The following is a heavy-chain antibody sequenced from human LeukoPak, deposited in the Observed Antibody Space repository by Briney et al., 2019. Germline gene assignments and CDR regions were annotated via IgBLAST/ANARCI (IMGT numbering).Heavy chain of an antibody. Sequence: PSETLSLTCTVSGGSISSYYWSWIRQPAGKGLEWMVRIYTSWSTNYNPSLKRRVTISVDTSKNQFYLQLSSVTAADTAVYYCARVGGSGSLYPPHYYYYYYMDVWGKGTTVTISS. CDR2: IYTSWST. CDR3: ARVGGSGSLYPPHYYYYYYMDV. CDR1: GGSISSYY. V-gene: IGHV4-4*07. D-gene: IGHD3-10*01. J-gene: IGHJ6*03.